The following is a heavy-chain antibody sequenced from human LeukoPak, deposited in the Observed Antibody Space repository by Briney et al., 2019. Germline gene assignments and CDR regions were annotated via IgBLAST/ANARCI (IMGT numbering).Heavy chain of an antibody. CDR3: ARTLDNSPYDC. V-gene: IGHV3-21*01. Sequence: PGGSLRLSCAASGFTFSSYSMNWVRQAPGKGLEWVSSISSSSSYISYADSVKGRFTISRDNAKNTLYLQMNSLRAEDTAVYYCARTLDNSPYDCWGQGTQVTVSS. J-gene: IGHJ4*02. CDR1: GFTFSSYS. CDR2: ISSSSSYI. D-gene: IGHD2-21*01.